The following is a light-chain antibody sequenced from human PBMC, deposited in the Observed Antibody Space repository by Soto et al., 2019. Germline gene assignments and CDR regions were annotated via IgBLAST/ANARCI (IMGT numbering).Light chain of an antibody. Sequence: DIQMTQSPSTLSASVGDRVTITCRASQSISSWLAWYQQKPGKAPNLLIYDASSLESGVPSRFSGSGSGTEFTLTLSSLQPDDFATYYCQQYNSYLWTFGQGTKVEIK. CDR2: DAS. J-gene: IGKJ1*01. CDR3: QQYNSYLWT. V-gene: IGKV1-5*01. CDR1: QSISSW.